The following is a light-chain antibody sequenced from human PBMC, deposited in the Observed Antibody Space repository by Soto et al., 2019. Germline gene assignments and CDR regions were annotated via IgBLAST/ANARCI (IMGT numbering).Light chain of an antibody. Sequence: QSALTQPASVSGSPGQSITISCTGTSSDVGGYNYVSWYQQHPGKDPKLMIYDVSNRPSGVSYRFSGSKSGNTASLTISGLQAEDEADYYCSSYTSSSTLFGGGTKLTVL. CDR2: DVS. J-gene: IGLJ2*01. V-gene: IGLV2-14*03. CDR3: SSYTSSSTL. CDR1: SSDVGGYNY.